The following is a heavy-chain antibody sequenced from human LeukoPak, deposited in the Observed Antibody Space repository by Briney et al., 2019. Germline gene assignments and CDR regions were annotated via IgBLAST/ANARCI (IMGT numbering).Heavy chain of an antibody. CDR1: GYTFSSYA. V-gene: IGHV7-4-1*02. CDR3: ARSYYYDSSGYGDYFDY. CDR2: INTNTGNP. Sequence: GASVKVSCKASGYTFSSYAMNWVRQAPGQGLEWMGWINTNTGNPTYAQGFTGRFVFSLGTSVSTAYLQVNSLKAEDTAVYYCARSYYYDSSGYGDYFDYWGQGTLVTVSS. D-gene: IGHD3-22*01. J-gene: IGHJ4*02.